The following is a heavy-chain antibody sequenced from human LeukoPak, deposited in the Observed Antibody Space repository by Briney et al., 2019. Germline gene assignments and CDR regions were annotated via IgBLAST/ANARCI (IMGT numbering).Heavy chain of an antibody. D-gene: IGHD5-18*01. Sequence: PAESLRLPFAATGFTFNDYAMHWVRQAPGKGLKSASVISGDGSGTDYADSVKGRFTISRDNSKNSLYLQMKSLRPEDTALYYCAKGLDTSIFRWFDPWGQGTLVTVSS. V-gene: IGHV3-43*02. J-gene: IGHJ5*02. CDR1: GFTFNDYA. CDR2: ISGDGSGT. CDR3: AKGLDTSIFRWFDP.